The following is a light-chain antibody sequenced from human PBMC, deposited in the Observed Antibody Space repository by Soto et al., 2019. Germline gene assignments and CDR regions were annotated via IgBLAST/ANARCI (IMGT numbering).Light chain of an antibody. CDR2: AAS. J-gene: IGKJ1*01. Sequence: DVQMAKSPSSVSAYVGDRVTITCRASQSISSYLNWYQQKPGKAPKLLIYAASSLQSGVPSRFSGSGSGTEFTLTISSLHPDDVATYYCQQYDSYSWTFGQGTKVDIK. CDR1: QSISSY. CDR3: QQYDSYSWT. V-gene: IGKV1-39*01.